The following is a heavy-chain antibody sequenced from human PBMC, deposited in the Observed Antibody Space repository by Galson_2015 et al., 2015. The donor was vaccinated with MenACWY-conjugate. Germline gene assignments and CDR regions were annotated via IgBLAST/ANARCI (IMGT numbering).Heavy chain of an antibody. Sequence: SLRLSCAASGFAFGDYAMSWFRQAPGKGLEWVGFIRSKAYGGTTEYAASVKGRFTISRDDSKSIAYLQMNSLKTEDTAVYYCTRDLDWELLDWNYYYYGMDVWGQGTTVTVSS. D-gene: IGHD1-26*01. CDR1: GFAFGDYA. CDR3: TRDLDWELLDWNYYYYGMDV. CDR2: IRSKAYGGTT. J-gene: IGHJ6*02. V-gene: IGHV3-49*03.